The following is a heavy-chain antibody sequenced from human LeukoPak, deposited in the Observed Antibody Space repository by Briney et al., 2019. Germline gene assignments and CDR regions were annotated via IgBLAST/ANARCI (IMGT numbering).Heavy chain of an antibody. CDR1: GFTLSSYA. V-gene: IGHV3-30-3*01. Sequence: LGGSLRLSCAASGFTLSSYAMHWVRQAPGKGLEWVAVISYDGSNKYNADSVKGRFTISRDNSKNTLYLQMNSLRAEDTAVYYCARTNVGGTSLDYWGQGTLVTVSS. CDR2: ISYDGSNK. CDR3: ARTNVGGTSLDY. J-gene: IGHJ4*02. D-gene: IGHD1-26*01.